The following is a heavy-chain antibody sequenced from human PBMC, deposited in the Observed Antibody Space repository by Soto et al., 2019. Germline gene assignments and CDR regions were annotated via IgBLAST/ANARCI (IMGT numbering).Heavy chain of an antibody. CDR1: GFTFSNYA. Sequence: EVQLLESGGGLVQPGGSLRLSCTASGFTFSNYAMSWVRQAPDKGLEWASAISGRGGSTYYADSVKGRFTISRDNSKNMLFLQMNSLRAEDTALYYCAKDSTVTTSLYSYYYGLDVWGQGTTVTVSS. J-gene: IGHJ6*02. CDR2: ISGRGGST. CDR3: AKDSTVTTSLYSYYYGLDV. D-gene: IGHD4-17*01. V-gene: IGHV3-23*01.